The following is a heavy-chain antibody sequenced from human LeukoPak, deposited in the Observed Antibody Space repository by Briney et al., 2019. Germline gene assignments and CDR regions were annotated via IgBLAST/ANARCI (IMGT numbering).Heavy chain of an antibody. Sequence: SETLSLTCTVSGGSISSYYWGWIRQPPGKGLEWIASIYYSGSTYYNPSLKSRVTISVDTSKNQFSLKLSSVTAADTAVYYCARGVVSPSHFDYWGQGTLVTVSS. CDR2: IYYSGST. D-gene: IGHD2-2*01. V-gene: IGHV4-39*07. CDR3: ARGVVSPSHFDY. J-gene: IGHJ4*02. CDR1: GGSISSYY.